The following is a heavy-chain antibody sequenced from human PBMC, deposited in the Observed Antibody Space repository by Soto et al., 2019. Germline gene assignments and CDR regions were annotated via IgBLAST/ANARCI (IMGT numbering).Heavy chain of an antibody. CDR3: AKAKLQYYYYGMDV. V-gene: IGHV3-23*01. D-gene: IGHD4-4*01. Sequence: PVGSLRLSCAASGFTFSSYAMSWVRQAPGKGLEWVSAISGSGGSTYYADSVKGRFTISRDNSKNTLYLQMNSLRAEDTAVYYCAKAKLQYYYYGMDVWGQGTTVTVSS. CDR1: GFTFSSYA. CDR2: ISGSGGST. J-gene: IGHJ6*02.